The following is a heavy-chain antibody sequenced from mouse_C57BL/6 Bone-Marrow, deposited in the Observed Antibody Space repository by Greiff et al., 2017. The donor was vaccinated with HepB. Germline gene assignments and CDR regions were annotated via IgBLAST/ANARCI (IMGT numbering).Heavy chain of an antibody. CDR1: GFNIKDDY. CDR3: STPRGGSSSYYFDY. CDR2: IDPENGDT. D-gene: IGHD1-1*01. J-gene: IGHJ2*01. V-gene: IGHV14-4*01. Sequence: EVQLQQSGAELVRPGASVKLSCTASGFNIKDDYMHWVKQRPEQGLEWIGWIDPENGDTEYASKFQGKATITADTSSNTAYLQLSSLTSEDTAVYYVSTPRGGSSSYYFDYWGQGTTLTVSS.